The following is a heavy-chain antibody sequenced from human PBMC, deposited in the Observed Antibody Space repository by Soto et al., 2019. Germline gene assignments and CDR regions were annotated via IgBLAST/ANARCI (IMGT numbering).Heavy chain of an antibody. D-gene: IGHD6-25*01. CDR2: ISGGGSST. CDR1: A. V-gene: IGHV3-23*01. CDR3: AKYIAAATGPTRLGY. Sequence: ARRRVRTATGKGLEWVSGISGGGSSTYYADSVKGRFTTSRDNSKNTLYLQMNSLRAEDTAVYFCAKYIAAATGPTRLGYWGQATLV. J-gene: IGHJ4*02.